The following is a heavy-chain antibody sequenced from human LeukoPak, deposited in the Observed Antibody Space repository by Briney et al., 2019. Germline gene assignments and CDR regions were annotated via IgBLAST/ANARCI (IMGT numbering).Heavy chain of an antibody. D-gene: IGHD2-2*01. Sequence: ASVKVSCKASGYTFTGYYMHWVRQAPGQGLGWMRWINPNSGGTNYAQKFQGRVTMTRDTSISTAYMELSRLRSDDTAVYYCARDPQDSTRLLDYWGQGTLVTVSS. J-gene: IGHJ4*02. CDR2: INPNSGGT. CDR1: GYTFTGYY. CDR3: ARDPQDSTRLLDY. V-gene: IGHV1-2*02.